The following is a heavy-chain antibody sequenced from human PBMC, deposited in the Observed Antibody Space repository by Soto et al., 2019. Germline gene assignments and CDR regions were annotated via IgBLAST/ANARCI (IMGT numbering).Heavy chain of an antibody. CDR3: ARDCSSTSCYEGRYYYYGMDV. CDR2: ISYGGSNK. V-gene: IGHV3-30*03. D-gene: IGHD2-2*01. Sequence: GGSLRLSCAASGFTFSSYSMNWVRQAPGKGLEWVAVISYGGSNKYYADSVKGRFTISRDNSKNTKYLQMNSLRSDDTAVYYCARDCSSTSCYEGRYYYYGMDVWGQGTTVTVSS. J-gene: IGHJ6*02. CDR1: GFTFSSYS.